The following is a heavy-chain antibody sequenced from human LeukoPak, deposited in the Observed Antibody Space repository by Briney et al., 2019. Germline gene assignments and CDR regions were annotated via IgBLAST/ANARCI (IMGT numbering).Heavy chain of an antibody. CDR3: AKGLAGTIAMIVVALDY. J-gene: IGHJ4*02. CDR1: GFTFDDYA. CDR2: ISWNSGII. D-gene: IGHD3-22*01. V-gene: IGHV3-9*01. Sequence: PGGSLRLSCAASGFTFDDYAMHWVRQAPGKGLEWVSGISWNSGIIGYAGSVKGRFTISRDNAKNSLYLQMNSVRAEDTALYYCAKGLAGTIAMIVVALDYWGQGTLVTVSS.